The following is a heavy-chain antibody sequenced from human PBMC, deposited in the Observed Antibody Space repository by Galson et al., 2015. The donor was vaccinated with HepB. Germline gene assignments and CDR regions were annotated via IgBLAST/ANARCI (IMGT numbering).Heavy chain of an antibody. CDR3: TTGVGAANDAFDI. Sequence: SLRLSCAASGFTFSNAWMSWVRQAPGKGLEWVGRIKSETDGGTTDYAAPVKGRFTISRDDSKNTLYLQMNSLKTEDTAVYYCTTGVGAANDAFDIWGQGTMVTVSS. CDR2: IKSETDGGTT. D-gene: IGHD1-26*01. CDR1: GFTFSNAW. J-gene: IGHJ3*02. V-gene: IGHV3-15*01.